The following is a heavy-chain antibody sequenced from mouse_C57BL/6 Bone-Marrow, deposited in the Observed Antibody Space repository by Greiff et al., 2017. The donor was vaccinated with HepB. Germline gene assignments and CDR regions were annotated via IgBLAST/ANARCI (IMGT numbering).Heavy chain of an antibody. V-gene: IGHV1-63*01. D-gene: IGHD1-1*01. Sequence: VKLMESGAELVRPGTSVKMSCKASGYTFTNYWIGWAKQRPGHGLEWIGDIYPGGGYTNYNEKFKGKATLTADKSSSTAYMQFSSLTSEDSAIYYCARHGSSYYYAMDYWGQGTSVTVSS. CDR2: IYPGGGYT. CDR1: GYTFTNYW. J-gene: IGHJ4*01. CDR3: ARHGSSYYYAMDY.